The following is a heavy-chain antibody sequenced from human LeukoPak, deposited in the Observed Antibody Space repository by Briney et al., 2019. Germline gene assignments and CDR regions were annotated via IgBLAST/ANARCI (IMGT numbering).Heavy chain of an antibody. CDR1: GGSFSGYY. CDR3: ARRLSSETATRRYNWFDP. Sequence: PSETLSLTCAVYGGSFSGYYWSWIRQPPGKGLEWIGEINHSGSTNYNPSLKSRVTISVDTSKNQFSLKLSSVTAADTAVYYCARRLSSETATRRYNWFDPWGQGTLVTVSS. CDR2: INHSGST. D-gene: IGHD5-24*01. V-gene: IGHV4-34*01. J-gene: IGHJ5*02.